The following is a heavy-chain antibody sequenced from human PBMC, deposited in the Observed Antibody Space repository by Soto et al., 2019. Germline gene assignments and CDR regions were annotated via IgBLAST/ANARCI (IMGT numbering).Heavy chain of an antibody. J-gene: IGHJ4*02. D-gene: IGHD3-22*01. CDR1: GFTFNSYV. CDR2: ISRSGRGSA. V-gene: IGHV3-23*01. Sequence: EVQLLESGGALVQPGGSLRLSCAASGFTFNSYVMTWVRQAPGEGLEWVSSISRSGRGSAYYEDSVKGRFTISRDNSENTLFLQMNNLRDEDTALYYGARGRYLDSSDYWVANLPFDHWGLGTLVTVSS. CDR3: ARGRYLDSSDYWVANLPFDH.